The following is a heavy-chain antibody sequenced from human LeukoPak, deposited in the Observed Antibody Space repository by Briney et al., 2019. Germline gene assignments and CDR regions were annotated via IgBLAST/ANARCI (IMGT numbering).Heavy chain of an antibody. CDR1: GGSFTGYY. V-gene: IGHV4-34*01. Sequence: SETLSLTCAVYGGSFTGYYWSWIRQPPGKGLEWIGEINHSVSTNYNTSLKSRVTISVDTSKNQFSLKVSSVTAADTAVYYCARKYSSSSPAYFDYWGQGTLVTVSS. CDR3: ARKYSSSSPAYFDY. CDR2: INHSVST. J-gene: IGHJ4*02. D-gene: IGHD6-6*01.